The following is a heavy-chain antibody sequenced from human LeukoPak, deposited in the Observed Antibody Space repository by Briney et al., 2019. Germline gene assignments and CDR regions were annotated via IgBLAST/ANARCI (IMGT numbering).Heavy chain of an antibody. CDR2: IVHSGST. D-gene: IGHD3-22*01. CDR3: ASVFGSYYDSSGYYNYEYFQH. J-gene: IGHJ1*01. CDR1: GGSSSSSNW. V-gene: IGHV4-4*02. Sequence: SETLSLTCAVSGGSSSSSNWWSWVRQPPGKGLEWIGEIVHSGSTNYNPSLKSRVTISVDKSKNQFSLKLSSVTAADTAVYYCASVFGSYYDSSGYYNYEYFQHWGQGTLVTVSS.